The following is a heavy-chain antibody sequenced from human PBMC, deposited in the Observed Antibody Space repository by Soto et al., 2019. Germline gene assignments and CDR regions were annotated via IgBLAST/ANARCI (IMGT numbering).Heavy chain of an antibody. CDR2: INPNSGGT. J-gene: IGHJ6*02. V-gene: IGHV1-2*04. CDR1: GYTFTGYY. D-gene: IGHD3-10*01. CDR3: AREQLVRGGQDYYGMDG. Sequence: QVQLVQSGAEVKKSGASVKDSCKASGYTFTGYYMHWVRQAPGQGLEWMGWINPNSGGTNYAQKFQGWVTMTRDTAISPAYMELSRLRSDDTAVYYCAREQLVRGGQDYYGMDGWGQGTTVTVSS.